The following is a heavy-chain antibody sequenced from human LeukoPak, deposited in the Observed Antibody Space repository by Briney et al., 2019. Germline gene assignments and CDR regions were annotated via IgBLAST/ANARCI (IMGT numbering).Heavy chain of an antibody. CDR3: ARATTGQGRGVPFYYFDY. Sequence: GGSRRLSCAASGFTVSSNYMSWVRQAPGKGLEWVSVIYSGGSTYYADSVKGRFTISRHNSKNTLYLQMNSLRAEDTAVYYCARATTGQGRGVPFYYFDYWGQGTLVTVSS. CDR1: GFTVSSNY. CDR2: IYSGGST. V-gene: IGHV3-53*04. D-gene: IGHD3-10*01. J-gene: IGHJ4*02.